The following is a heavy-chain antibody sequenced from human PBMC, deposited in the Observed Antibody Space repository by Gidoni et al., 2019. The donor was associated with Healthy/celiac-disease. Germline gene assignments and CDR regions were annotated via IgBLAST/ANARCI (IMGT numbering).Heavy chain of an antibody. CDR3: ARAPPGGVVVPAAEYFDY. CDR2: ISYDGSNK. CDR1: GFAFSSYA. V-gene: IGHV3-30-3*01. Sequence: QVQLVESGGGVVQPGRSLRLSCAASGFAFSSYARHWVRQAPGKGLEWVAVISYDGSNKYYADSVKGRFTISRDNSKNTLYLQMNSLRAEDTAVYYCARAPPGGVVVPAAEYFDYWGQGTLVTVSS. D-gene: IGHD2-2*01. J-gene: IGHJ4*02.